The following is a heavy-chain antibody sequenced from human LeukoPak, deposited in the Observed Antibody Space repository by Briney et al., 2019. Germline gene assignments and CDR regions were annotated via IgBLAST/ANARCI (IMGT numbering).Heavy chain of an antibody. CDR2: INHSGST. V-gene: IGHV4-34*01. D-gene: IGHD4-11*01. J-gene: IGHJ6*02. CDR1: GGSFSGYY. Sequence: PSETLSLTCAVYGGSFSGYYWSWIRQPPGKGLEWIGEINHSGSTNYNPSLKSRVTISVDTSKNQFSLKLSSVTAADTAVYYCARGRTTETTFYYYYGMDHWGQGTTVTVSS. CDR3: ARGRTTETTFYYYYGMDH.